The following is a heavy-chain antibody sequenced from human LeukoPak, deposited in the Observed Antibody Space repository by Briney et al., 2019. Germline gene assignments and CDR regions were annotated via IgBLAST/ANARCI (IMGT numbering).Heavy chain of an antibody. D-gene: IGHD6-13*01. J-gene: IGHJ4*02. CDR2: INHSGST. Sequence: SETLSLTCAVYGGSFSGYYWSWLRQPPGKGLEWIGEINHSGSTNYNPSLKSRVTISVDTSKNQFSLKPSSVTAADTAVYYCARGLAAGDFDYWGQGTLVTVSS. V-gene: IGHV4-34*01. CDR3: ARGLAAGDFDY. CDR1: GGSFSGYY.